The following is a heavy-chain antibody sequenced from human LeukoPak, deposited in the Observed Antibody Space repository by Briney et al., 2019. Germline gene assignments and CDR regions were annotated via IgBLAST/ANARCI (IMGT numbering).Heavy chain of an antibody. Sequence: PGRSLRLSCAASGFTFSTFGMHWVRQAPGKGLEWVALIRYDGSKKYYADSVKGRFTVSRDNSKNTLYLQMNSLRVEDTAVYYCAREFGAGTFRTEFDYWGQGTLVTVSS. CDR3: AREFGAGTFRTEFDY. CDR1: GFTFSTFG. CDR2: IRYDGSKK. D-gene: IGHD6-13*01. V-gene: IGHV3-33*01. J-gene: IGHJ4*02.